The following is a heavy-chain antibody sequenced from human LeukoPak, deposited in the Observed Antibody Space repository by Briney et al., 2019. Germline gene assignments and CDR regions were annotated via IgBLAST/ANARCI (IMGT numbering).Heavy chain of an antibody. J-gene: IGHJ4*02. V-gene: IGHV1-8*01. CDR3: ARSSLLTAGGVRFGEWLGY. CDR2: MNPNSGNT. CDR1: GYTFTSYD. Sequence: ASVKVSCKASGYTFTSYDINWVRQATGQGLEWMGWMNPNSGNTGYAQKFQGRVTMTRNTSISTAYMELSSLRSEDTAVYYCARSSLLTAGGVRFGEWLGYWGQGTLVTVSS. D-gene: IGHD3-10*01.